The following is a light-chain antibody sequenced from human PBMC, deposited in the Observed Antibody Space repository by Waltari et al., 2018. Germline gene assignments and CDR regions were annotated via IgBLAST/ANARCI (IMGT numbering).Light chain of an antibody. Sequence: EIVLTQSPDFQSVTPKDKVTITCRASQSIGTNLHWNQQKPGQSPKLLIKYASQSISGVTSRLSGSGCGAEFTVTIIRLEAEVAAAYYCHQSSISWTFGQGTKVESK. V-gene: IGKV6D-21*02. CDR3: HQSSISWT. J-gene: IGKJ1*01. CDR1: QSIGTN. CDR2: YAS.